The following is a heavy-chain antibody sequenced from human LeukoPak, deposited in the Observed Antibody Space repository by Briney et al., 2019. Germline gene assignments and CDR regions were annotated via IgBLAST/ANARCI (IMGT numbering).Heavy chain of an antibody. V-gene: IGHV1-24*01. J-gene: IGHJ1*01. D-gene: IGHD6-13*01. Sequence: ASVKVSCKVSGYTLTELSMHWVRQAPGKGLEWMGRFDPEDGETIRVTMTEDTSTNTAYMGLSSLRSEDTAVYYCATQQLVRFVLRFQHWGQGTLVTVSA. CDR3: ATQQLVRFVLRFQH. CDR1: GYTLTELS. CDR2: FDPEDGET.